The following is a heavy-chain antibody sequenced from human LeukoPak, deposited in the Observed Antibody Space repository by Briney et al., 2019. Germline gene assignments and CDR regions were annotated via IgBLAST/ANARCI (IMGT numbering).Heavy chain of an antibody. CDR3: ARVSPSGVWDV. D-gene: IGHD3-10*01. V-gene: IGHV4-61*02. J-gene: IGHJ6*02. CDR2: IYTSGST. CDR1: GGSISSSSYY. Sequence: SETLSFTCTVSGGSISSSSYYWRWIRQPAGKGLEWIGRIYTSGSTNYNPSLNIRVTISIDTSKNQFSLSLSSVTAADTAVYYCARVSPSGVWDVWGQGTTVTVS.